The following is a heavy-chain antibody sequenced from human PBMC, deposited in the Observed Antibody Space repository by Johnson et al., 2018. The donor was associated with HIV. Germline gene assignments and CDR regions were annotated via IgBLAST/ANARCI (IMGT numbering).Heavy chain of an antibody. CDR2: IWYDGSNK. D-gene: IGHD6-19*01. CDR1: GFTFSSYG. Sequence: QVQLVESGGGLVQPGGSLRLSCAASGFTFSSYGMHWVRQAPGKGLEWVAVIWYDGSNKYYADSVKGRFTISRDNSKNTLYLQMNSLRAEDKGVYYCAKIGQWRERLDAFDIWGQGTMVTVS. CDR3: AKIGQWRERLDAFDI. J-gene: IGHJ3*02. V-gene: IGHV3-30*02.